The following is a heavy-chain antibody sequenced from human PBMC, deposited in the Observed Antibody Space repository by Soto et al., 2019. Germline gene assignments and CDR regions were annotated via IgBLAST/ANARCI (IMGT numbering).Heavy chain of an antibody. J-gene: IGHJ4*02. V-gene: IGHV1-8*01. D-gene: IGHD1-1*01. Sequence: ASVKVSCKASGYTFTSYDIYWVRQATGQGLEWMGWMNPNTGNSAYAQKFQGRVTVTSDTSINTVHMELSSLRSEDTAVYYCARRAETNGWNGFGADKYYFDFWGQGTLVTVSS. CDR1: GYTFTSYD. CDR2: MNPNTGNS. CDR3: ARRAETNGWNGFGADKYYFDF.